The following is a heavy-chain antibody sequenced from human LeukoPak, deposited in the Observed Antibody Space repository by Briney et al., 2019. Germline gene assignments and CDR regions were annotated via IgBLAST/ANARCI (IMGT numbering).Heavy chain of an antibody. Sequence: PSETLSLTCTVSGGSISSGSYYWSWIRQPPGKGLEWIGYIYYSGSTNYNPSLKSRVTISVDTSKNQFSLKLSSVTAADTAVYYCAREPVWSGSNWFDPWGQGTLVTVSS. CDR3: AREPVWSGSNWFDP. CDR2: IYYSGST. CDR1: GGSISSGSYY. V-gene: IGHV4-61*01. J-gene: IGHJ5*02. D-gene: IGHD3-3*01.